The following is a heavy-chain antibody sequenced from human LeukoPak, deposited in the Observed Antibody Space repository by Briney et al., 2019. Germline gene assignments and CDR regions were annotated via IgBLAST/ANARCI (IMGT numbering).Heavy chain of an antibody. Sequence: QPGRSQRLSCAASGFSFNTYSMHWVRQAPGKGLEWVAVIWYDGSQKYYGDSVKGRFTISRDTSKTTLFLQMNSLRAEDTAVYYCARDSGVGGSLDFWGQGTLVTVSS. CDR3: ARDSGVGGSLDF. D-gene: IGHD2-8*01. V-gene: IGHV3-33*01. CDR1: GFSFNTYS. CDR2: IWYDGSQK. J-gene: IGHJ4*02.